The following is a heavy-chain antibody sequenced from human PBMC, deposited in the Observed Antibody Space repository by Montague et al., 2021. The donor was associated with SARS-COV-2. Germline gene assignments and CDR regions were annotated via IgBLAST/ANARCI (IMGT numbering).Heavy chain of an antibody. J-gene: IGHJ3*01. D-gene: IGHD6-19*01. CDR1: GGSTASHY. V-gene: IGHV4-59*08. CDR2: VYYNGST. Sequence: SETLSLTCAVSGGSTASHYWNWIRQSPGKRPEWIGYVYYNGSTKYIPSLQSRVAFSIDTSENQFSLRLNSVTAADTAVYFCARGWAFDPWGQGRLVTVSS. CDR3: ARGWAFDP.